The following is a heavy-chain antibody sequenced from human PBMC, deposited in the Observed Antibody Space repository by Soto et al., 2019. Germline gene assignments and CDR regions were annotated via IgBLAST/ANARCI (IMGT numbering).Heavy chain of an antibody. CDR1: GGSISSGGYS. CDR3: DRGMTTVTTLDY. D-gene: IGHD4-17*01. Sequence: QLQLQESGSGLVKPSQTLSLTCAVSGGSISSGGYSWSWIRQPPGKGLEWIGYIYHSGSTYYNPSLKSRATISVDRPKKQFALKLRSVTAADTAVYYCDRGMTTVTTLDYWGQGTLVTVSS. J-gene: IGHJ4*02. V-gene: IGHV4-30-2*01. CDR2: IYHSGST.